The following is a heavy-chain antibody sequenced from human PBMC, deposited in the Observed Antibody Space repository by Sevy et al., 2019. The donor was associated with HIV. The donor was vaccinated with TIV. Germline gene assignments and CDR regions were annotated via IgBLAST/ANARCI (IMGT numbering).Heavy chain of an antibody. Sequence: WGSLRLSCAASGIIFKSYVMSWVRQAPGKGLEWLSGISASGGSTYYADSVKGRFTISRDNFKSTLYLQMNILRAEDTAVYYCAGAGVGAKGFDYWGQGTLVTVSS. D-gene: IGHD1-26*01. CDR3: AGAGVGAKGFDY. V-gene: IGHV3-23*01. CDR1: GIIFKSYV. J-gene: IGHJ4*02. CDR2: ISASGGST.